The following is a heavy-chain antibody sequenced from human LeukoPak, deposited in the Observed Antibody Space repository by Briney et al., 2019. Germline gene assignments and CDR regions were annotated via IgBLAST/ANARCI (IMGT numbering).Heavy chain of an antibody. V-gene: IGHV3-72*01. CDR2: TRNKANSYTT. Sequence: GGSLRLSCAASGFTLSDHYMDWVRRAPGKGLEWVGRTRNKANSYTTQYAASVKGRFTISRDDSKNSLYLQMNSLKTEDTAVYYCAREVVGATEFDYWGQGTLVTVSS. D-gene: IGHD1-26*01. CDR1: GFTLSDHY. J-gene: IGHJ4*02. CDR3: AREVVGATEFDY.